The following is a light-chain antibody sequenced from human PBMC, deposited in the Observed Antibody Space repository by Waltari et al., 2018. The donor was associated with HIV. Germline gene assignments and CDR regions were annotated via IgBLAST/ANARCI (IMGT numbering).Light chain of an antibody. CDR3: MQAVQTPPT. CDR1: QSLLQSNGYNY. Sequence: EIVMIQSPLSLPVTPGEPASISCRSSQSLLQSNGYNYLDWYLQKPGQSPQLLIYLGSNRASGVSDRFSGSGSGTDFTLTISRVEAEDVGIYYCMQAVQTPPTFGQGTRVEIK. CDR2: LGS. J-gene: IGKJ1*01. V-gene: IGKV2-28*01.